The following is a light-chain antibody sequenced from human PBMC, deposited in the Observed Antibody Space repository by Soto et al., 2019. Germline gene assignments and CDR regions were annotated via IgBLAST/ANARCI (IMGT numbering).Light chain of an antibody. Sequence: EIVLTQSPATLSLSPGERATLSCRASQSVSRYLACYQQKPGQAPRLLIYDASNRATGIPARFSGSGSGTDFTLTISSLEPEDFAVYYCQQRSNWPITFGQGTRLEIK. V-gene: IGKV3-11*01. J-gene: IGKJ5*01. CDR3: QQRSNWPIT. CDR1: QSVSRY. CDR2: DAS.